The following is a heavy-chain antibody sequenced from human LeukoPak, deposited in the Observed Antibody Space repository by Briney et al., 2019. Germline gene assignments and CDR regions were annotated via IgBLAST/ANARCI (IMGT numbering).Heavy chain of an antibody. CDR2: IYHSGST. V-gene: IGHV4-38-2*01. Sequence: SETLSLTCAVSGYSINSGYFWGWIRQPPGKGLEWIGSIYHSGSTYYNPSLKSRVTMSVDTSKNQFSLKLSSVTAADTAVYYCVRHPVVVRGVMGLGRTITPSDYWGQGTLVTVSS. J-gene: IGHJ4*02. CDR1: GYSINSGYF. D-gene: IGHD3-10*01. CDR3: VRHPVVVRGVMGLGRTITPSDY.